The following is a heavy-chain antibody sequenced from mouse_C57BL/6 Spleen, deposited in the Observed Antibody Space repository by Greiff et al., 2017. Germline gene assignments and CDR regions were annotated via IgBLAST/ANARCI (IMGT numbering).Heavy chain of an antibody. D-gene: IGHD1-1*01. V-gene: IGHV1-61*01. CDR3: AREDTTVVAPFAY. CDR2: IYPSDSET. J-gene: IGHJ3*01. CDR1: GYTFTSYW. Sequence: QVQLQQPGAELVRPGSSVKLSCKASGYTFTSYWMDWVKQRPGQGLEWIGNIYPSDSETHYNQKFKDKATLTVDKSSSTAYMQLSSLTSEDSAVYYCAREDTTVVAPFAYWGQGTLVTVSA.